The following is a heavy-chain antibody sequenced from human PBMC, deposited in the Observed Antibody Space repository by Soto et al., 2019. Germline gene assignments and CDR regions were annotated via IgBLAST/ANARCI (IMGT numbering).Heavy chain of an antibody. J-gene: IGHJ4*02. CDR1: GFTFSSYS. Sequence: GGSLLSCAASGFTFSSYSMNWVRQAPGKGLEWVSSISSSSSYIYYADSVKGRFTISRDNAKNSLYLQMNSLRAEDTAVYYCARGGELGGDYWGQGTLVTVSS. D-gene: IGHD7-27*01. CDR3: ARGGELGGDY. V-gene: IGHV3-21*01. CDR2: ISSSSSYI.